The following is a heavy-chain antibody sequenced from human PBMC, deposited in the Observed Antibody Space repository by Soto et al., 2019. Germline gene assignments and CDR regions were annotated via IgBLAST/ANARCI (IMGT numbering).Heavy chain of an antibody. V-gene: IGHV3-30*18. D-gene: IGHD3-10*01. J-gene: IGHJ6*02. CDR3: AKDRAYYGSGSYDTAYYYYGMDV. Sequence: PGGSLRLSCAASGFTFSSYGMYWVRQAPGKGLEWVAVISYDGSNKYYADSVKGRFTISRDNSKNTLYLQMNSLRAEDTAVYYCAKDRAYYGSGSYDTAYYYYGMDVWGQGTTVTVSS. CDR1: GFTFSSYG. CDR2: ISYDGSNK.